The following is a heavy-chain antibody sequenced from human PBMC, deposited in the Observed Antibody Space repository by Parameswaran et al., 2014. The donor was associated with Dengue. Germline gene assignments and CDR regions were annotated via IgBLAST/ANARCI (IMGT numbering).Heavy chain of an antibody. D-gene: IGHD2-2*02. V-gene: IGHV3-33*01. J-gene: IGHJ6*02. Sequence: WIRQPPGKGLEWVAIIWYDGINKYYADFVKGRFTVSRDNSKNAVYLEMNSLRAADTAVYYCAREGRYCSSTSCYRSGMDVWGQGTTVTVSS. CDR2: IWYDGINK. CDR3: AREGRYCSSTSCYRSGMDV.